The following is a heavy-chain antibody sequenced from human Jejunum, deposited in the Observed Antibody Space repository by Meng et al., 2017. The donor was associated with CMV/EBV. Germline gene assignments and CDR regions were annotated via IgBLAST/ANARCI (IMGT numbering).Heavy chain of an antibody. CDR1: GGSVTSGTYY. J-gene: IGHJ4*02. D-gene: IGHD3-10*02. Sequence: VSGGSVTSGTYYWSWIRQPPGKGLEWIGYIYYSGSTNYNPSLKSRVTISVDTSKNQFSLKLSSVTAADTAVYYCARDQDTTMLVYWGQGTLVTVSS. CDR3: ARDQDTTMLVY. CDR2: IYYSGST. V-gene: IGHV4-61*01.